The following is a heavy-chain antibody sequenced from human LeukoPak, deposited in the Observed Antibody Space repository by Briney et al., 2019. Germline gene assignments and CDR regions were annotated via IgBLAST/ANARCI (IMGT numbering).Heavy chain of an antibody. V-gene: IGHV3-53*01. CDR2: IYSGGST. D-gene: IGHD2-8*01. CDR3: AREDGHDAFDI. J-gene: IGHJ3*02. CDR1: GFTVSSNY. Sequence: GGSLRLSCAASGFTVSSNYMSWVRQAPGKGLEWVSVIYSGGSTYYADSVKGRFTISRDNSKNTLCLQMNSLRAEDTAVYYCAREDGHDAFDIWGQGTMVTVSS.